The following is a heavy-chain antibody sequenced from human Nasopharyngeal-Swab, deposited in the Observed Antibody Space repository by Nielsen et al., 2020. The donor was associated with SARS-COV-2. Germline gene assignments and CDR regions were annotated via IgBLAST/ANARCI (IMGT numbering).Heavy chain of an antibody. CDR1: GGSFSGYY. J-gene: IGHJ4*02. CDR2: INHSGST. V-gene: IGHV4-34*01. D-gene: IGHD3-22*01. CDR3: ARETVTTTYYYDSSGYYVDY. Sequence: SETLSLTCVVYGGSFSGYYWSWIRHPPGKGLAWIGEINHSGSTNYNPSLKSRVTISVDTSKNQFSLKLSSVTAADTAVYYCARETVTTTYYYDSSGYYVDYWGQGTLVTVSS.